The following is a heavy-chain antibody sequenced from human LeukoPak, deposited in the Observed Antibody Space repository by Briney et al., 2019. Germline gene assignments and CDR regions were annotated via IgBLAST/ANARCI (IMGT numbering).Heavy chain of an antibody. Sequence: PSETLSLTYAVYGGSFSGYYWSWIRQPPGKGLEWIGYIYYSGSTNYKSSLKSRVTISVDTSKNQFSLKLSSVTAADTAVYYCARTTEGGYSYGYFYYYYMDVWGKGTTVTISS. CDR3: ARTTEGGYSYGYFYYYYMDV. J-gene: IGHJ6*03. CDR1: GGSFSGYY. D-gene: IGHD5-18*01. CDR2: IYYSGST. V-gene: IGHV4-59*01.